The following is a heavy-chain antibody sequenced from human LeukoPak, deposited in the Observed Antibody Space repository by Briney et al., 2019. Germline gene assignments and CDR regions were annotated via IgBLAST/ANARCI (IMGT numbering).Heavy chain of an antibody. CDR3: AKERHYDILTGSTLT. J-gene: IGHJ4*02. Sequence: GGSLRLSCAASGFNFSSYATHWVRQAPGKGLEWVALISYDAGNKFYADSVKGRFTISRDNSKNTLYLQMNSLRAEDTAVYYCAKERHYDILTGSTLTWGQGTLVTVSS. CDR1: GFNFSSYA. CDR2: ISYDAGNK. V-gene: IGHV3-30*01. D-gene: IGHD3-9*01.